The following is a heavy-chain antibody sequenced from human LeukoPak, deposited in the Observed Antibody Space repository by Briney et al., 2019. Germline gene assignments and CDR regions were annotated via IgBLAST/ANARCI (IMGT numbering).Heavy chain of an antibody. CDR1: GGSISSYY. CDR2: IYTSGST. D-gene: IGHD4-17*01. Sequence: SETLSLTCTVSGGSISSYYWSWIRQPAGKGLEWIGRIYTSGSTNYNPSLKSRVTMSVDTSKNQFSLKLSSVTAADTAVYYCARLSTVTTRDAFDIWGQGTMVTVSS. V-gene: IGHV4-4*07. CDR3: ARLSTVTTRDAFDI. J-gene: IGHJ3*02.